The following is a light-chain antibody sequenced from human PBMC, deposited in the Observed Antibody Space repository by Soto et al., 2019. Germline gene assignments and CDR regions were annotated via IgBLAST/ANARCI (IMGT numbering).Light chain of an antibody. J-gene: IGKJ5*01. V-gene: IGKV3-20*01. CDR1: QSVSSSY. Sequence: IVLPQSPGTLSLSPGVRATLSCTACQSVSSSYLAWDQQRPGQAPRLLIFGASSRATGIPDRCRGSGSGTDFALTISRLEPEDFAVEYSQQHGSSPITFGQGTRLEIK. CDR3: QQHGSSPIT. CDR2: GAS.